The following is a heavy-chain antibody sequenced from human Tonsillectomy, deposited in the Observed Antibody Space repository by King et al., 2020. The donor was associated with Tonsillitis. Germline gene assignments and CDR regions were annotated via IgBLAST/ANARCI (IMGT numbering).Heavy chain of an antibody. Sequence: VQLVESGGGLVKPGGSLRLSCAASGFTFSSHSMTWVRQAPGKGLEWVSSISNSSSYIYYADSGRGQFTISRDNADNSLYLQMNSLRAEDTAVYYCVRAGYRYWGQGTLVTVSS. CDR1: GFTFSSHS. CDR3: VRAGYRY. J-gene: IGHJ4*02. V-gene: IGHV3-21*01. D-gene: IGHD5-18*01. CDR2: ISNSSSYI.